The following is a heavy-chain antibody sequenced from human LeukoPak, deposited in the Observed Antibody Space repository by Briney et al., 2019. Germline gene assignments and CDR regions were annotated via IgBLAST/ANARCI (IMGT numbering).Heavy chain of an antibody. Sequence: GGSLRLSCAASGFTFSSYSMNWVRQAPGKGLEWVSSISSSSSYIYYADSVKGRFTISRDNSENTLYLQLNSLRPEDTAVYYCARVRVILTTMASFSYWGLGTLVTVSS. V-gene: IGHV3-21*01. CDR1: GFTFSSYS. J-gene: IGHJ4*02. CDR3: ARVRVILTTMASFSY. D-gene: IGHD3-9*01. CDR2: ISSSSSYI.